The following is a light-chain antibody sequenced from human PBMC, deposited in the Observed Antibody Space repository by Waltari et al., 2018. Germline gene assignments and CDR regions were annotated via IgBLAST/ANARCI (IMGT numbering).Light chain of an antibody. V-gene: IGKV3-15*01. Sequence: EIVMTQSPATLSVSPGERATLSCRASQSVGSNLAWYQQKPGQAPRLLIQDASTRATGIPARFSGSGSGSAFTLTISSLQSEDFAAYYCQQYSNWWTFGQGTKVEIK. CDR2: DAS. J-gene: IGKJ1*01. CDR3: QQYSNWWT. CDR1: QSVGSN.